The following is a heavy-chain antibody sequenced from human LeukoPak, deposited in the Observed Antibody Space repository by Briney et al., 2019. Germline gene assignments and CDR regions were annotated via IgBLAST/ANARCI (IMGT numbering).Heavy chain of an antibody. CDR2: DSENGKI. J-gene: IGHJ6*02. CDR1: GTSISGHS. D-gene: IGHD3-10*01. V-gene: IGHV4-59*11. CDR3: ARDMVRGVIPSYYYGMDV. Sequence: SETLSLTCTVSGTSISGHSWGWIRQPPGKGLEWIGYDSENGKINYNPSLKSRVTMSVDTSKNQFSLKLSSVTAADTAVYYCARDMVRGVIPSYYYGMDVWGQGTTVTVSS.